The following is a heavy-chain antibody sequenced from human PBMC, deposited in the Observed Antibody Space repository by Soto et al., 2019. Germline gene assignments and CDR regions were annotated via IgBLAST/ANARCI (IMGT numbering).Heavy chain of an antibody. Sequence: SVKVSCKASGGTFSSYAISWVRQAPGHGREWMGGIIPIFGTANYAQKFQGRVTITADESTSTAYMELSSLRSEDTAVYYCARRDFWSAYYYYGMDVWGQGTTVTVSS. J-gene: IGHJ6*02. D-gene: IGHD3-3*01. CDR1: GGTFSSYA. CDR3: ARRDFWSAYYYYGMDV. CDR2: IIPIFGTA. V-gene: IGHV1-69*13.